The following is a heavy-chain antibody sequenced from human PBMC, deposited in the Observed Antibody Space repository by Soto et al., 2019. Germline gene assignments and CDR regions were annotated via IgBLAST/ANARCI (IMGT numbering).Heavy chain of an antibody. V-gene: IGHV4-30-4*01. CDR1: GGSISSGDYY. Sequence: SETLSLTCSVFGGSISSGDYYWSWIRQPPGKGLEWIGYMFYVGATYYNPSLKSRVTISVDTSKNQFSLKLTSVPAADTAGYHCARVVRFCSTPASQGRNWFDTCIQRTLATASS. CDR2: MFYVGAT. CDR3: ARVVRFCSTPASQGRNWFDT. J-gene: IGHJ5*02. D-gene: IGHD2-2*01.